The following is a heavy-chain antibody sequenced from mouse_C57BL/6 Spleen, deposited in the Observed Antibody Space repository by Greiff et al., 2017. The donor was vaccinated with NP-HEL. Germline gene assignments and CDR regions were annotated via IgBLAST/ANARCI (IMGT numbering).Heavy chain of an antibody. J-gene: IGHJ2*01. D-gene: IGHD1-1*01. Sequence: VQLQQSGAELVRPGASVKLSCTASGFNIKDYYMHWVKQRPEQGLEWIGRIDPEDGDPEYAPKFQGKATLTADTSSNTAYLQLSSLTSEDTAVYYCTSFITTDYFDYWGQGTTLTVSS. CDR2: IDPEDGDP. CDR1: GFNIKDYY. V-gene: IGHV14-1*01. CDR3: TSFITTDYFDY.